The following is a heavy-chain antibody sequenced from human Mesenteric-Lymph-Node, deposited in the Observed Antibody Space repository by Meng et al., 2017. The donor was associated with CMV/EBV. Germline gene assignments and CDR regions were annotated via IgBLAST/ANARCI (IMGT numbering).Heavy chain of an antibody. V-gene: IGHV3-74*01. J-gene: IGHJ4*02. Sequence: GESLKISCAASGFTFSTYWMYWVRQAPGKGLVWVSGINTDGSSTSYAEPVKGRFTISRDNAKNTLYLQMNSLRAEDTAVYYCAGPLNPHYYYDSSGYYYWGQGTLVTVSS. CDR2: INTDGSST. CDR1: GFTFSTYW. CDR3: AGPLNPHYYYDSSGYYY. D-gene: IGHD3-22*01.